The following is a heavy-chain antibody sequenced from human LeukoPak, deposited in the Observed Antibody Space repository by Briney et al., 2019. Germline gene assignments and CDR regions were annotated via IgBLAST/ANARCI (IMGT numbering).Heavy chain of an antibody. J-gene: IGHJ4*02. CDR2: ISYDGSNK. CDR1: GFTFSSYG. V-gene: IGHV3-30*18. CDR3: AKSTVTYHFDY. D-gene: IGHD4-17*01. Sequence: PGGSLRLSCAASGFTFSSYGMHWVRQAPGKGLEWVAVISYDGSNKYYADSVKGRFTISRDNSKNTLYLQMNSLRAEDTAVYYCAKSTVTYHFDYWGQGTLVTVSS.